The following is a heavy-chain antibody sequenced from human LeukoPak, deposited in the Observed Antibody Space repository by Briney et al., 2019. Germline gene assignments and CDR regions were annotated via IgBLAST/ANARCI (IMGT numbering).Heavy chain of an antibody. J-gene: IGHJ4*02. V-gene: IGHV1-69*13. CDR1: GGTFSSYA. CDR3: ARFRVSSSALIDY. D-gene: IGHD6-6*01. CDR2: IIPIFGTA. Sequence: ASVKVSCKASGGTFSSYAISWVRQAPGQGLEWMGGIIPIFGTANYAQKFQGRVTITADESTSTAYMELSSLRSEDTAVYYCARFRVSSSALIDYWGQGTLVTVSS.